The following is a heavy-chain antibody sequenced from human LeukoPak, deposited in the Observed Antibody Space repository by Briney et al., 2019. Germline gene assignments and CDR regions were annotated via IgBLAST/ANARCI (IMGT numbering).Heavy chain of an antibody. CDR3: ARDGRAGSGYYRKDDY. CDR1: GFTFSSYW. J-gene: IGHJ4*02. CDR2: IKQDGSEK. V-gene: IGHV3-7*01. Sequence: GGSLRLSCAASGFTFSSYWMTWVRQAPGKGLEWVANIKQDGSEKYYVDSVKGRFTISRDNAKNSPYLQMSSLRAEDTAVYYCARDGRAGSGYYRKDDYWGQGTLVTVSS. D-gene: IGHD3-22*01.